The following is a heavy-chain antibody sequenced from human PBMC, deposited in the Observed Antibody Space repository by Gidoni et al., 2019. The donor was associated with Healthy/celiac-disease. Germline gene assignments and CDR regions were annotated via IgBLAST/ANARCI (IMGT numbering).Heavy chain of an antibody. CDR1: GFTFRSYW. Sequence: EVQLVESGEGLVQPGGSLRLSCAASGFTFRSYWMHWVRQAPGKGLVWVSRINRDGSSTSYEDSVKGRFNISRDNAKNTLYLQMNSLRAEDTAVYYCEVDTAMVTGNWFDPWGQGTLVTVSS. J-gene: IGHJ5*02. CDR2: INRDGSST. V-gene: IGHV3-74*01. CDR3: EVDTAMVTGNWFDP. D-gene: IGHD5-18*01.